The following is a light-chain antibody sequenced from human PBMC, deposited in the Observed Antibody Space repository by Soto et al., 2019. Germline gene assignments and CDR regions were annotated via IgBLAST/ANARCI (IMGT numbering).Light chain of an antibody. CDR3: LLYCNDRWV. CDR2: STT. CDR1: TGAVTSGYY. Sequence: QTVVTQEPSLTVSPGGTVTLTCASSTGAVTSGYYPNWFQQKPGQVPRPLIYSTTNKHSWTPARFSGSLLGGQAALTLSGAQPEDEADYYCLLYCNDRWVFGGGTKLTVL. J-gene: IGLJ3*02. V-gene: IGLV7-43*01.